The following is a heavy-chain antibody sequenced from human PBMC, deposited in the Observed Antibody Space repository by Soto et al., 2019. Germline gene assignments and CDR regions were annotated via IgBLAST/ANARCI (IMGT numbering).Heavy chain of an antibody. CDR2: IDPSDSYT. CDR1: GYSFTSYW. CDR3: AKQTTVDGERYYYYYYGMDV. D-gene: IGHD1-26*01. Sequence: GESLKISCKGSGYSFTSYWISWVRQMPGKGLEWMGRIDPSDSYTNYSPSFQGHVTISADKSISTAYLQWSSLKASDTAMYYCAKQTTVDGERYYYYYYGMDVWGQGTTVTVSS. J-gene: IGHJ6*02. V-gene: IGHV5-10-1*01.